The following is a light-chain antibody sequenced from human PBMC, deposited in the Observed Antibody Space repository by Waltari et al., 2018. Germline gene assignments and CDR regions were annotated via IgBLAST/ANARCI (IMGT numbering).Light chain of an antibody. J-gene: IGKJ1*01. CDR1: KSVGRY. V-gene: IGKV3-20*01. CDR2: DAS. Sequence: EIVLTQSPGPLSLSPGERATLSCRASKSVGRYLAWYKQQHGQAPRLLIYDASTRATGIPDRFSGGGSGTDFSLTISRLEPEDFAVYYCQMYVRLPVTFGQGTKVEI. CDR3: QMYVRLPVT.